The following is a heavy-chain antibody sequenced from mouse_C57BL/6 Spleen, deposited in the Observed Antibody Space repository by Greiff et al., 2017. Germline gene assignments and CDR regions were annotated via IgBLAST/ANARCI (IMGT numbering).Heavy chain of an antibody. CDR3: VRHPNWDGYFDV. CDR2: IRSKSNNYAT. CDR1: GFSFNTYA. J-gene: IGHJ1*03. D-gene: IGHD4-1*01. V-gene: IGHV10-1*01. Sequence: EVQRVESGGGLVQPKGSLKLSCAASGFSFNTYAMNWVRQAPGKGLEWVARIRSKSNNYATYYADSVKDRFTISRDDSESMLYLQMNNLKTEDTAMYYCVRHPNWDGYFDVWGTGTTVTVSS.